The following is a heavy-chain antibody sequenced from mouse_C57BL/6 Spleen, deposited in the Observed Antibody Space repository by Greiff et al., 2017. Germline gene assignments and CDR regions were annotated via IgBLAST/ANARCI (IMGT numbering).Heavy chain of an antibody. CDR2: ISYDGSN. V-gene: IGHV3-6*01. D-gene: IGHD3-3*01. Sequence: ESGPGLVKPSQSLSLTCSVTGYSITSGYYWNWIRQFPGNKLEWMGYISYDGSNNYNPSLKNRISITRDTSKNQFFLKLNSVTTEDTAAYSCACVRDWFAYWGQGTLVTVSA. CDR3: ACVRDWFAY. J-gene: IGHJ3*01. CDR1: GYSITSGYY.